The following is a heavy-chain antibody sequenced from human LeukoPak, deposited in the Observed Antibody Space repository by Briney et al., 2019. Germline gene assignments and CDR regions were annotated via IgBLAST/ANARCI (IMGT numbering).Heavy chain of an antibody. CDR2: IYSGGST. V-gene: IGHV3-53*01. CDR3: ARGDYGDYRGAFDI. Sequence: HSGGSLRLSCAASGFTVSSNYMSWVRQAPGKGLEWVSVIYSGGSTYYADSVKGRFTISRDNSKNTLYLQMNSLRAEDTAVYYCARGDYGDYRGAFDIRGQGTMVTVSS. J-gene: IGHJ3*02. CDR1: GFTVSSNY. D-gene: IGHD4-17*01.